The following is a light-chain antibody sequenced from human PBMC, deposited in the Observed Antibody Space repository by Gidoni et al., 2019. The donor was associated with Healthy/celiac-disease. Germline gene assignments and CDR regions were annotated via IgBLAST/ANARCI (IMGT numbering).Light chain of an antibody. CDR1: QSVGSY. CDR2: DAS. V-gene: IGKV3-11*01. CDR3: QQRSNWPRLT. J-gene: IGKJ4*01. Sequence: DIVLTQSPATLSLSPGERATLSCRASQSVGSYLAWYQQKPGQAPRLLIYDASTRATGIPARFSGSGSGTDFTLTISSLEPEDFAVYYCQQRSNWPRLTFGGGTKVEIK.